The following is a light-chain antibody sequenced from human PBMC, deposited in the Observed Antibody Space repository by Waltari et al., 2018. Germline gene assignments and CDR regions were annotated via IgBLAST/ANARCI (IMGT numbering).Light chain of an antibody. Sequence: EVLMTQSPPTLSVSPGERATLSCRASQSIARNLAWYQQKPGQAPRLRIYGASTRATGVPDRFSGSGSGTEFTLTISSLQSEDFAVYYCQQYNNWRTFGQGTKLEIK. V-gene: IGKV3-15*01. CDR3: QQYNNWRT. CDR2: GAS. J-gene: IGKJ2*01. CDR1: QSIARN.